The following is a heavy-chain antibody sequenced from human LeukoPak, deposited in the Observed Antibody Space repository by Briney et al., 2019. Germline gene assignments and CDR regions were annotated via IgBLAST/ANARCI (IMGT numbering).Heavy chain of an antibody. Sequence: GGSLRLSCAASGFTFSSYAMSWVRQAPGKGLEWVSAISADASSTYYADSVQGRFTISRYSSKNTLYLQMNSLRAEDTAVYYCARGLYGSGTPYRYWGQGTLVTVSS. CDR3: ARGLYGSGTPYRY. V-gene: IGHV3-23*01. CDR2: ISADASST. CDR1: GFTFSSYA. J-gene: IGHJ4*02. D-gene: IGHD3-10*01.